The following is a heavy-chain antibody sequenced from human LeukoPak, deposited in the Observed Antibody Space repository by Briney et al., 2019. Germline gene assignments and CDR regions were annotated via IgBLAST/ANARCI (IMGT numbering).Heavy chain of an antibody. CDR1: GGSISTYY. CDR2: IYSSGST. J-gene: IGHJ4*02. V-gene: IGHV4-4*07. Sequence: PSETLSLTCIVSGGSISTYYWSWIRQPAGKGLEWIGRIYSSGSTNYNPSLKSRVTISVDTSKNQFSLKLSSVTAADTAVYYCARDLIVIDEIASAGTGGFDYWGQGTLVTVSS. CDR3: ARDLIVIDEIASAGTGGFDY. D-gene: IGHD6-13*01.